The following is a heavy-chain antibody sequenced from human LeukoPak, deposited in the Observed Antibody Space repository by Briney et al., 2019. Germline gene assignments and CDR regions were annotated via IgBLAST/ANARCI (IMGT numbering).Heavy chain of an antibody. CDR1: GFTFSRHW. CDR2: IKQDGSAK. D-gene: IGHD2-15*01. V-gene: IGHV3-7*03. Sequence: PGGSLRLSCAASGFTFSRHWMHWVRQAPGKGLEWVANIKQDGSAKPYVDSVKGRFTISRDNAKNSLFLQMNSLRVEDTAVYYCARDNGWSADFWGQGTLVTVSS. CDR3: ARDNGWSADF. J-gene: IGHJ4*02.